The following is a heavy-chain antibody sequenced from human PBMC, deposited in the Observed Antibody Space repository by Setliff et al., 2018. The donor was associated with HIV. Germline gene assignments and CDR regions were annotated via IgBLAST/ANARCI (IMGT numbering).Heavy chain of an antibody. J-gene: IGHJ4*03. CDR3: ARGNSTKRGFDY. V-gene: IGHV6-1*01. CDR2: TYYRSKWYN. CDR1: GDTISSNSVS. Sequence: LSQTLSLTCAISGDTISSNSVSWNWIRQSPSRGLEWLGRTYYRSKWYNDYAVSVKSRMTFNPDTSKNQFSLQLNSVTPEDTAVYFCARGNSTKRGFDYWVPETLLVTVSS. D-gene: IGHD3-10*01.